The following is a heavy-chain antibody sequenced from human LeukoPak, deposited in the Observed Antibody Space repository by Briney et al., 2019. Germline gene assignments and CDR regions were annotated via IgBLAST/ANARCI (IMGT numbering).Heavy chain of an antibody. CDR2: IYYDGSG. CDR3: ARFDSDHVAFDY. CDR1: GDSISSSNFY. V-gene: IGHV4-39*01. J-gene: IGHJ4*02. Sequence: AETESLTCTVSGDSISSSNFYWGWVRQPPGKGLEWVGTIYYDGSGYNSPSLKSRVTISVDTPKNLFSMRLRSVTAADTAVYRCARFDSDHVAFDYWGQGALVTVSS. D-gene: IGHD3-9*01.